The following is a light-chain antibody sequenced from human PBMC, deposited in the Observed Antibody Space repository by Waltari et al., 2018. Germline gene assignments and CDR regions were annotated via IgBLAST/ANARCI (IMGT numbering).Light chain of an antibody. J-gene: IGLJ3*02. CDR2: YGT. CDR1: NIGSKN. V-gene: IGLV3-21*01. CDR3: QVWDSSSDHPWV. Sequence: SYVLIQQPSVSVAPGKTARITCGGNNIGSKNVHWYQQKPGQAPVLVISYGTDRPSGIPGRFSGANSGNTATLTSSRVEAGDEADYYCQVWDSSSDHPWVFGGGTKLTVV.